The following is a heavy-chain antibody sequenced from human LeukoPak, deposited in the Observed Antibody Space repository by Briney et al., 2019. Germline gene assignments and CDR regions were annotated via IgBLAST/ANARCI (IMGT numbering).Heavy chain of an antibody. CDR1: GGSISSGGYY. CDR2: IYYGGNT. V-gene: IGHV4-31*03. J-gene: IGHJ5*02. CDR3: ARDGPYGLNWFDP. D-gene: IGHD4-17*01. Sequence: PSETLSLTCTVSGGSISSGGYYWSWIRQHPGKGLEWIGYIYYGGNTYYNPSLKSRVTISVDTSKNQFSLKLSSVTAADTAVYYCARDGPYGLNWFDPWGQGTLVTVSS.